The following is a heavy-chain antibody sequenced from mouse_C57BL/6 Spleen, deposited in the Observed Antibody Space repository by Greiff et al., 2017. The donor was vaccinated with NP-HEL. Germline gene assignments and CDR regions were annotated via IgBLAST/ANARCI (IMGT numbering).Heavy chain of an antibody. Sequence: VQLKESGPGLVKPSQSLSLTCSVTGYSITSGYYWNWIRQFPGNNLEWMGSISYDGSNNYNPSLKNRISITRDTSKNQFFLKLNSVTTEDTATYYCARVDGYYGYDFDYWGQGTTLTVSS. CDR1: GYSITSGYY. CDR3: ARVDGYYGYDFDY. J-gene: IGHJ2*01. CDR2: ISYDGSN. V-gene: IGHV3-6*01. D-gene: IGHD2-3*01.